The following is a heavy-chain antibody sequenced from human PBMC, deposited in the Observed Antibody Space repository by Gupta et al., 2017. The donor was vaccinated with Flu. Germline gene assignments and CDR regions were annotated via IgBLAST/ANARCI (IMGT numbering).Heavy chain of an antibody. V-gene: IGHV3-23*01. J-gene: IGHJ1*01. CDR2: IGDAGDS. D-gene: IGHD6-13*01. CDR3: AKEHASIGTPGLDA. CDR1: GFPFSRFG. Sequence: EVQLLESGGGLVQPWGSLRLSCAASGFPFSRFGMSWVRQAAGKGLEWVSRIGDAGDSYYADSVKGRFTSARDHSKNILYVQTDDLRVEDTAVYDCAKEHASIGTPGLDAWGQGSRVIVSS.